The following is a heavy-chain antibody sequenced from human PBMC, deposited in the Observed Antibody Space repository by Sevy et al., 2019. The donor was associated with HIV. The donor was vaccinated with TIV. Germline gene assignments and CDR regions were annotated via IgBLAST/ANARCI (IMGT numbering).Heavy chain of an antibody. CDR2: LIGGGSRT. D-gene: IGHD2-8*02. CDR3: AKRRVQSGLSGGGANYGMDV. J-gene: IGHJ6*02. Sequence: GGSLRLSCAASGFPFSNFAMSWVRQAPGKGVEWVSTLIGGGSRTYYAHSVTGRFIISRDNSRNTLYLQMNSLRAEDTAIYYCAKRRVQSGLSGGGANYGMDVCGRGTTVTVSS. CDR1: GFPFSNFA. V-gene: IGHV3-23*01.